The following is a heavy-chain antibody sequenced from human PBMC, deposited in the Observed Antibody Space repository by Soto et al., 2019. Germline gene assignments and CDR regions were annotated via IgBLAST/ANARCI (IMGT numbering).Heavy chain of an antibody. J-gene: IGHJ6*02. CDR2: INHSGST. CDR1: GGSFSGYY. Sequence: SETLSLTCAVYGGSFSGYYWSWIRQPPGKGLEWIGEINHSGSTNYNPSLKSRVTISVDTSKNQFSLKLSSVTAADTAVYYCARADSSGWDSSYYYYYYGMDVWGQGTTVTVSS. V-gene: IGHV4-34*01. D-gene: IGHD6-19*01. CDR3: ARADSSGWDSSYYYYYYGMDV.